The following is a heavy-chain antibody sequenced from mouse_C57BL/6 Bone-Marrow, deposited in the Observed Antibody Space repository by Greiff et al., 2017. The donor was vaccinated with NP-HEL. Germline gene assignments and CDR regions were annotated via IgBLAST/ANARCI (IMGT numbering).Heavy chain of an antibody. V-gene: IGHV3-6*01. Sequence: VQLQQSGPGLVKPSQSLSLTCSVTGYSITSGYYWNWIRQFPGNKLEWMGYIRYDGSNNYNPSLKNRISITRDTSKNQFFLKLNSVTTEDTATYYCARGYDGYYVTWFAYWGQGTLVTVSA. J-gene: IGHJ3*01. CDR2: IRYDGSN. D-gene: IGHD2-3*01. CDR1: GYSITSGYY. CDR3: ARGYDGYYVTWFAY.